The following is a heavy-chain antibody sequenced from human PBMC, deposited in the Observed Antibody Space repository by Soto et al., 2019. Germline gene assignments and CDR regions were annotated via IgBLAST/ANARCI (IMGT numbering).Heavy chain of an antibody. CDR3: RTQWLE. V-gene: IGHV3-15*01. J-gene: IGHJ4*02. Sequence: GXSVKVSCTVSGYTLTELSMHWVRQAPGKGLEWLGHIKKKTDGGTADYAAPVKGRFTISRDDSKNTLYLQMNSMRTEDTAVYYCRTQWLEWGQGTLVTVSS. CDR2: IKKKTDGGTA. CDR1: GYTLTELS. D-gene: IGHD6-19*01.